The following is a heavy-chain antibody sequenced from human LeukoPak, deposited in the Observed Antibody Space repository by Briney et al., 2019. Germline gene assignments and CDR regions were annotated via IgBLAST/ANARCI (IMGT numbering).Heavy chain of an antibody. V-gene: IGHV3-7*01. CDR2: ISPD. CDR3: ARDLNWETY. J-gene: IGHJ4*02. Sequence: GGPLRLSCGASGFIFSHYWMTWVRQAPGKGLEWVANISPDVKGRFTISRDNAKNSLYLQMNNLRAEDTAIYYCARDLNWETYWGQGTLVTVSS. CDR1: GFIFSHYW. D-gene: IGHD1-1*01.